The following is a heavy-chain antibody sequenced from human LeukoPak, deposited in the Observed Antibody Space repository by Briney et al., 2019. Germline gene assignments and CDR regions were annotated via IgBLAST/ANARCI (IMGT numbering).Heavy chain of an antibody. J-gene: IGHJ6*04. D-gene: IGHD3-10*01. CDR3: ARANYGSGHAWWV. CDR2: IYYSGST. Sequence: SETLSLTCTVSGGAISSSRYYWGWIRQPPGKGLEWIGSIYYSGSTYYNPSLKSRVTISVDTSKNQFSLKLSSVTAADTAVYYCARANYGSGHAWWVWGKGTTVTISS. V-gene: IGHV4-39*07. CDR1: GGAISSSRYY.